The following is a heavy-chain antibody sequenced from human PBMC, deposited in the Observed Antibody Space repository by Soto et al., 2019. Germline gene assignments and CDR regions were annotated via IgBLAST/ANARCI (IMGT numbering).Heavy chain of an antibody. Sequence: QVQLQESGPGLVKPSETLSLTCTVSGGSISNYYWSWIRQPPGKGLEWIGCFSYSGRTKYNPSLKSRVTMSVDTSKSQFSLQLSSVTAADTAVYYCARLEYSSSSYLYYNGMDVWGQGTTVIVSS. V-gene: IGHV4-59*01. CDR1: GGSISNYY. CDR3: ARLEYSSSSYLYYNGMDV. CDR2: FSYSGRT. J-gene: IGHJ6*02. D-gene: IGHD6-6*01.